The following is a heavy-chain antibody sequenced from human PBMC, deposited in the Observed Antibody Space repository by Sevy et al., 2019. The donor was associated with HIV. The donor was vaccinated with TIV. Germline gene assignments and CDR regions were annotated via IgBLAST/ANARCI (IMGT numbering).Heavy chain of an antibody. CDR2: IGVYNGNS. CDR1: GYTLSSNG. V-gene: IGHV1-18*01. J-gene: IGHJ4*01. D-gene: IGHD3-10*01. CDR3: ARVPTYYFGSGTYFDY. Sequence: ASVKVSCKASGYTLSSNGIAWVRPAPGQGLPWMGWIGVYNGNSKYEQNLQDRLTMTTDTSTSTAYMELKSLRSDDTAVYYCARVPTYYFGSGTYFDYWGHGTLVTVSS.